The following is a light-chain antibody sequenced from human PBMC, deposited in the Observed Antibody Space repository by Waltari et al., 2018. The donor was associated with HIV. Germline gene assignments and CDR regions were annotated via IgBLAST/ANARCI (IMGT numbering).Light chain of an antibody. J-gene: IGLJ2*01. Sequence: QSVLTQPPSVSGAPGQRVTISCTGSSPNIGAGYDVHWYQQLPGTAPPLLSYGTNNRPSGVPDRFSGSKSGTSASLAITGLQAEDEAEYYCQSYDSSLSGWVVFGGGTKVTVL. V-gene: IGLV1-40*01. CDR2: GTN. CDR3: QSYDSSLSGWVV. CDR1: SPNIGAGYD.